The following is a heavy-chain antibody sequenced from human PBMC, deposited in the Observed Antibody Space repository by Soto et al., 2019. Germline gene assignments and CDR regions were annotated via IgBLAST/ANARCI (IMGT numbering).Heavy chain of an antibody. Sequence: ASVKVSCKASGYTFTSYGISWVRQAPGQGLEWMGWISAYNGNTNYAQKHQGRVTMTTDTSTSTAYMELRSLRSDDTAVYYCARSEDIVVVPAAFTFDPWGQGTLVTVSS. CDR1: GYTFTSYG. CDR3: ARSEDIVVVPAAFTFDP. D-gene: IGHD2-2*01. V-gene: IGHV1-18*01. J-gene: IGHJ5*02. CDR2: ISAYNGNT.